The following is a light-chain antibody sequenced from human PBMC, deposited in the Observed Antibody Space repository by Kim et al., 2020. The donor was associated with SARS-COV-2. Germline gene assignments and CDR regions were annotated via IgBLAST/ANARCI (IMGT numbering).Light chain of an antibody. CDR3: AGWDDNLNAEV. Sequence: GQRVTISCSGSSSNLGTNSVHWYQQFPGTAPEVLIYKNNQRPSWVPDRFSGSKSGTSASLAISGLQSEDEGDYYCAGWDDNLNAEVFGGGTQLTVL. CDR2: KNN. V-gene: IGLV1-44*01. J-gene: IGLJ3*02. CDR1: SSNLGTNS.